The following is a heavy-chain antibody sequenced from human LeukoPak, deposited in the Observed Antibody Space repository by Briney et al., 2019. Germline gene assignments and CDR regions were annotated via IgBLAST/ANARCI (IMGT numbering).Heavy chain of an antibody. D-gene: IGHD5-12*01. CDR1: DYTFSSYG. CDR2: ISALNGNT. J-gene: IGHJ4*02. Sequence: ASVKVSCKASDYTFSSYGIIWVRQAPGLGLEWRGWISALNGNTNYAQKLPRRVTMTTATSTSTSYMALWSLRSDDPAVYYGARGKDPRGYSGYPPFYWGQGTLVTVSS. V-gene: IGHV1-18*01. CDR3: ARGKDPRGYSGYPPFY.